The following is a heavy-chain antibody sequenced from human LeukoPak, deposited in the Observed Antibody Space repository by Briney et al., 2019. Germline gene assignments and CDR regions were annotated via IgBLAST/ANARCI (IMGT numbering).Heavy chain of an antibody. V-gene: IGHV3-43*02. CDR2: VTANGGGT. D-gene: IGHD1-14*01. Sequence: GGSLRLSCAASGFTFDDYAMDWVRQAPGNGPEWVSYVTANGGGTYYADSVKGRFVISRDNSKNSLYLQMNILRPEDTALYYCAKILNPHAFDIWGQGTMVTVSS. CDR1: GFTFDDYA. J-gene: IGHJ3*02. CDR3: AKILNPHAFDI.